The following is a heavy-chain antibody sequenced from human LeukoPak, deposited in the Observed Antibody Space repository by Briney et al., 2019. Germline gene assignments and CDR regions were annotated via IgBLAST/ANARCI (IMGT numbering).Heavy chain of an antibody. Sequence: GGSLRLSYAASGFTVSSNYMTWVRQAPGKGLEWVSVIYGGGKTYYADSVKGRFTVSRDNSKNTVDLQMNSLRAEDTAMYYCARDNSGYPGLADWGQGTLVTVSS. CDR3: ARDNSGYPGLAD. D-gene: IGHD3-22*01. CDR2: IYGGGKT. CDR1: GFTVSSNY. J-gene: IGHJ4*02. V-gene: IGHV3-53*01.